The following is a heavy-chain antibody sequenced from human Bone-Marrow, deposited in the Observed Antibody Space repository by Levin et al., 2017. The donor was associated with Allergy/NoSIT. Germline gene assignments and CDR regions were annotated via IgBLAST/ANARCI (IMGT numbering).Heavy chain of an antibody. V-gene: IGHV4-4*07. D-gene: IGHD2-15*01. J-gene: IGHJ4*02. Sequence: PSETLSLTCTVSGGSISDYYWSWIRQPAGKGLEWLGRIYTSGSANYNPSLKSRVAMSVETYKNQFSLRLRSVTAPGRAVYYFARSLRYCRGDRCYLDYWGQGTLVTVSS. CDR1: GGSISDYY. CDR3: ARSLRYCRGDRCYLDY. CDR2: IYTSGSA.